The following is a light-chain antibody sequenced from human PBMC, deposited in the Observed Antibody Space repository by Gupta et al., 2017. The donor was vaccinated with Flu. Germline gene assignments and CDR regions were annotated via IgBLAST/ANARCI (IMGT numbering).Light chain of an antibody. CDR3: QNYNYH. V-gene: IGKV1-5*03. CDR1: QNIGDW. J-gene: IGKJ4*01. CDR2: KAS. Sequence: ASVGDRVTITCRVSQNIGDWLAWYQQKPGKVPQALIYKASNLESAAPSRFGGSGYGTEFTLTISGLQPEDSATYYFQNYNYHFGGGTKVEIK.